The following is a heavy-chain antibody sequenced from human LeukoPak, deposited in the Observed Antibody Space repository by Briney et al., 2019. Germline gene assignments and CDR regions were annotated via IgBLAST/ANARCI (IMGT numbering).Heavy chain of an antibody. CDR1: GFTFSSYS. CDR3: ARDQQWLVDY. J-gene: IGHJ4*02. CDR2: ISSSSSYI. V-gene: IGHV3-21*01. D-gene: IGHD6-19*01. Sequence: GGSLRLSCAAPGFTFSSYSMNWVRQAPGKGLEWVSSISSSSSYIYYADSVKGRFTISRDNAKNSLYLQMNSLRAEDTAVYYCARDQQWLVDYWGQGTLVTVSS.